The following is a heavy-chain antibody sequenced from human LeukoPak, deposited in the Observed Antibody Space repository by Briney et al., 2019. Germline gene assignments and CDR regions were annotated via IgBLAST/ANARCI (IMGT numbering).Heavy chain of an antibody. Sequence: ASVKVSCKASGYSFTSYGISWVRQAPGQGLEWMGWISAYNGNTNYAQKLQGRVTMTTDTSTSTAYMELRSLRSDDTAVYYCARIYYDSRNPIPGGDAFDIWGQGTMVTVSS. J-gene: IGHJ3*02. CDR1: GYSFTSYG. CDR2: ISAYNGNT. CDR3: ARIYYDSRNPIPGGDAFDI. D-gene: IGHD3-22*01. V-gene: IGHV1-18*01.